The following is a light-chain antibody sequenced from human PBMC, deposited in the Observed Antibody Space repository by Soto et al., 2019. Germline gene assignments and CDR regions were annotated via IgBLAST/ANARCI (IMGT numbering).Light chain of an antibody. CDR3: ATWDSRLSSTV. Sequence: QSVLTQPPSASATPGQRVTISCSGSSSNIESNTVNWYQQVPGAAPRLLIYDNDNRPSGIPDRFSGSKSGTSASLGITGLQTGDEADYYCATWDSRLSSTVFGSGTKLTVL. J-gene: IGLJ1*01. CDR1: SSNIESNT. CDR2: DND. V-gene: IGLV1-51*01.